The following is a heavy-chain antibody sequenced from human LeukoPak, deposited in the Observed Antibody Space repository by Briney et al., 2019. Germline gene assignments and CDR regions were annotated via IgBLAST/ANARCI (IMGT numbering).Heavy chain of an antibody. CDR2: IIPIFGTA. J-gene: IGHJ4*02. D-gene: IGHD1-26*01. CDR1: GGTFSSYA. Sequence: SVKVSCKASGGTFSSYAISCVRQAPGQGLEWMGGIIPIFGTANYAQKFQGRVTITADESTSTAYMELSSLRSEDTAVYYCARVSLPSGYSGSFDYWGQGTLVTVSS. CDR3: ARVSLPSGYSGSFDY. V-gene: IGHV1-69*13.